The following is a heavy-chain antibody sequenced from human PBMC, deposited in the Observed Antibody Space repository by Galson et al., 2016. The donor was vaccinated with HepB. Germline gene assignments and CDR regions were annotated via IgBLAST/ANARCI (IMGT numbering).Heavy chain of an antibody. CDR2: ITGGGSTT. D-gene: IGHD3-9*01. CDR1: GFSFSTFA. CDR3: AKRHDILTGHHNFDY. Sequence: SLRLSCAASGFSFSTFAMSWVRQAPGKGLQWVSTITGGGSTTYYADPVKGRFTISRDNSKNTLHLQMNSLRAEDTAVYYCAKRHDILTGHHNFDYWGQGTLVTVSS. J-gene: IGHJ4*02. V-gene: IGHV3-23*01.